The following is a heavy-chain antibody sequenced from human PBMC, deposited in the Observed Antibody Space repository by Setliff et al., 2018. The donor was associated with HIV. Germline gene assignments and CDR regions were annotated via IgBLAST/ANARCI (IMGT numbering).Heavy chain of an antibody. Sequence: SETLSLTCTVSGDSVSSASYYWSWIRQPPGKGLEWIGYIYYSGTTKYNPSLKSRVTMSLDTSKNQFSLNLDSVTAADTAVFYCARQTATGTSATFDSWGQGSLVTVSS. CDR3: ARQTATGTSATFDS. D-gene: IGHD2-21*02. CDR1: GDSVSSASYY. CDR2: IYYSGTT. V-gene: IGHV4-61*01. J-gene: IGHJ4*02.